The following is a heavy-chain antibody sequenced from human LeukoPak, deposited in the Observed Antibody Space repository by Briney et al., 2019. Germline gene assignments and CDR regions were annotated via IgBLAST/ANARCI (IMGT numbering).Heavy chain of an antibody. J-gene: IGHJ4*02. D-gene: IGHD6-13*01. CDR1: GFTFSSYG. CDR2: ISYDGSNK. V-gene: IGHV3-30*18. Sequence: SGGSLRLSCAASGFTFSSYGMHWVRQAPGKGLEWVAVISYDGSNKYYADSVKGRFTISRDNSKNTLYLQMNSLRAEDTAVYYCAKPYSSSWYVNYFDYWGQGTLVTVSS. CDR3: AKPYSSSWYVNYFDY.